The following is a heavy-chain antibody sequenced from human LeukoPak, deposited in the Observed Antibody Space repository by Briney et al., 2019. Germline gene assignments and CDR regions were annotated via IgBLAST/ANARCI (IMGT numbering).Heavy chain of an antibody. CDR2: ISYDGSNK. CDR3: AREGRDGYNFYWYFDL. D-gene: IGHD5-24*01. J-gene: IGHJ2*01. Sequence: GGSLRLSCAASGFTFSSYAMHWVRQAPGKGLEWVAVISYDGSNKYYADSVKGRFTISRDNAKKSLSLQMNSLRAEDTAVYYCAREGRDGYNFYWYFDLWGRGTLVTVSS. V-gene: IGHV3-30*04. CDR1: GFTFSSYA.